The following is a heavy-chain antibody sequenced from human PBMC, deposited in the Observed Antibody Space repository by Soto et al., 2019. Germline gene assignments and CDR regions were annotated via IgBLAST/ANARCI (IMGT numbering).Heavy chain of an antibody. CDR1: LFSLTTSGGA. J-gene: IGHJ5*02. Sequence: QITVKESGPALVQPPQPLTPTCTFSLFSLTTSGGATARILFHPRSALECLALINWADDTRNSPSLQSRLSITNDTSKNQVVLTMTNVYPVDAATYYCAHIPNYDQDDWFDPWGQGTLLYVSS. CDR3: AHIPNYDQDDWFDP. CDR2: INWADDT. V-gene: IGHV2-5*02. D-gene: IGHD3-16*01.